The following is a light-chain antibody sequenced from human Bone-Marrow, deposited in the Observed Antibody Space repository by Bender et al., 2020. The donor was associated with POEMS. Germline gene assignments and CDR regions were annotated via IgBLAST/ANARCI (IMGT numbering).Light chain of an antibody. CDR3: SSYTTGTTYV. Sequence: QSALTQPRSVSGSPGQSVTISCTGSSSDVGGYNYVSWYQQHPGKAPKLMIYDVSDRPSGVSNRFSGSKSGNTASLTISGLQADDEAEYYCSSYTTGTTYVFGSGTKVTVL. CDR1: SSDVGGYNY. J-gene: IGLJ1*01. V-gene: IGLV2-14*01. CDR2: DVS.